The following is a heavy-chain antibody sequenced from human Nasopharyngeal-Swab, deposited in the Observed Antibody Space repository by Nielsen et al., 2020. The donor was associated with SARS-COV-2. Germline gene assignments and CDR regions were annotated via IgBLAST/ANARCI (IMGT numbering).Heavy chain of an antibody. J-gene: IGHJ5*02. CDR1: GFTLSGYT. D-gene: IGHD1-7*01. Sequence: GGSLRLSCVASGFTLSGYTMNWVRQAPGKGLEWISSISSTTPYIYYADSVKGRFTISRDNAKNSLYLQMNFLRVEDTAMYYCARDTGGPPNYFDPWGHGTLVTVSS. CDR3: ARDTGGPPNYFDP. CDR2: ISSTTPYI. V-gene: IGHV3-21*01.